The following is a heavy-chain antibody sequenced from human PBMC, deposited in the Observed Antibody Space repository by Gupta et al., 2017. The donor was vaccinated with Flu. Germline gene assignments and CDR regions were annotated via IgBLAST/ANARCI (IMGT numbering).Heavy chain of an antibody. D-gene: IGHD1-26*01. CDR2: ISGSGGST. J-gene: IGHJ4*02. CDR1: GFSFSSYA. CDR3: AKDSGNYYYFDY. Sequence: EVRLLESGGGLVQPGGSLRLSCTASGFSFSSYAMTWVRQAPGKGLEWVSAISGSGGSTYYADSVKGRFTISRDNSKNTLYLQMNSLRAEDTAVYYCAKDSGNYYYFDYWGQGTLVTVSS. V-gene: IGHV3-23*01.